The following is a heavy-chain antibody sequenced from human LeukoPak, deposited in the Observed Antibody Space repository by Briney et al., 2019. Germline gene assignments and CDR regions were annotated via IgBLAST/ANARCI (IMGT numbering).Heavy chain of an antibody. CDR3: ARGMGSGSSSVFDF. CDR1: GFTFSSYD. Sequence: GGSLRLSCAASGFTFSSYDMHWVRQATGKGLEWASGIDTGGGTYYPGSVKGRFTISRENAKNSLYLQMTNLRAGDTAMYYCARGMGSGSSSVFDFWGQGTLVTVSS. J-gene: IGHJ4*02. CDR2: IDTGGGT. V-gene: IGHV3-13*04. D-gene: IGHD3-10*01.